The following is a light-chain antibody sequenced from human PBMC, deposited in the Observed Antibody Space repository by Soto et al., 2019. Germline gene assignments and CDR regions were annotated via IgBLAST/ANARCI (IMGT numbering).Light chain of an antibody. CDR2: AAS. CDR1: QRVTSNS. Sequence: EVVLTQSPGTVSLSPGERATLSCRASQRVTSNSLAWYQQTPGQAPRLLIYAASSRATGIPDRFSGSGSGTDFTLSISRLEPEDFAVYYCQQYGSVVPWTFGQGTKV. CDR3: QQYGSVVPWT. V-gene: IGKV3-20*01. J-gene: IGKJ1*01.